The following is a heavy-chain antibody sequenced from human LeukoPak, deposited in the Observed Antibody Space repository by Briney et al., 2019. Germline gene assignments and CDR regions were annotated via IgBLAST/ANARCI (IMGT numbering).Heavy chain of an antibody. CDR1: AYTFTGYY. CDR2: INPNSGGT. Sequence: SVKVSCKASAYTFTGYYMHWVRQAPGQGLEWMGWINPNSGGTNYAQKFQGRVTMTRDTSISTAYMELSRLRSDDTAVYYCARDDYDYVWGRYGMDVWGQGTTVTVSS. J-gene: IGHJ6*02. D-gene: IGHD3-16*01. CDR3: ARDDYDYVWGRYGMDV. V-gene: IGHV1-2*02.